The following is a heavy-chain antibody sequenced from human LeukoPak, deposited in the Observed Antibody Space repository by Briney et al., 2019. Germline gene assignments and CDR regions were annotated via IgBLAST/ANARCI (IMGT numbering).Heavy chain of an antibody. CDR2: IKQDGSEK. CDR1: GFTFSSYW. D-gene: IGHD3-22*01. V-gene: IGHV3-7*01. CDR3: ARGASYYYDSSGYYYFDY. J-gene: IGHJ4*02. Sequence: GGSLRLSCAASGFTFSSYWMSWVRQAPGKGLEWVANIKQDGSEKYYVDSVKGRFTISRDNAKNSLYLQMNSLRAEDTAVYYCARGASYYYDSSGYYYFDYWGQGTLVSVSS.